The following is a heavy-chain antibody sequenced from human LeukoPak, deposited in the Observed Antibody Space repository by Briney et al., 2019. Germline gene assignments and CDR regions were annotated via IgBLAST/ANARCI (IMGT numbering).Heavy chain of an antibody. D-gene: IGHD6-13*01. CDR2: IWYDGSNK. Sequence: GRSLRLSCAASGFTFSSYGMHWVRQAPGKGLEWVAVIWYDGSNKYYADSVKGRFTISRDNSKNTLYLQMNSLRAEDTAVYYCAREAAIATAIVWFDPWGQGTLVTVTS. V-gene: IGHV3-33*01. CDR1: GFTFSSYG. CDR3: AREAAIATAIVWFDP. J-gene: IGHJ5*02.